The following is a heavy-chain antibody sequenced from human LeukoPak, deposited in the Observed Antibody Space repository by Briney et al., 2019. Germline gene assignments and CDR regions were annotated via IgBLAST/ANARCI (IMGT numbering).Heavy chain of an antibody. CDR3: ASDPTVYCSSTGCYSNY. CDR1: GGTFSSYA. Sequence: ASVKVSCKASGGTFSSYAISWVRQAPGQGLEWMGRIIPILGIANYAQKFQGRVTITADKSTSTAYMELSSLRSEDTAVYYCASDPTVYCSSTGCYSNYWGQGTLVTVSS. J-gene: IGHJ4*02. V-gene: IGHV1-69*04. CDR2: IIPILGIA. D-gene: IGHD2-2*02.